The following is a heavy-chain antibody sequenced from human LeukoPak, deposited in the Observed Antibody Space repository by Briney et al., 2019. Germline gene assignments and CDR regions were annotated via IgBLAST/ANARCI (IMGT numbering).Heavy chain of an antibody. D-gene: IGHD3/OR15-3a*01. CDR3: ASGRHDFLH. V-gene: IGHV3-7*01. CDR2: INLDGTEE. J-gene: IGHJ4*02. Sequence: GGSLRLSCAASGFTFSSYGMHWVRQAPGKGLEWVANINLDGTEEHYVDSSLKGRFTISRDNAKNSLYLQMTSLRVEDTAVYYCASGRHDFLHWGQGTLVTVSS. CDR1: GFTFSSYG.